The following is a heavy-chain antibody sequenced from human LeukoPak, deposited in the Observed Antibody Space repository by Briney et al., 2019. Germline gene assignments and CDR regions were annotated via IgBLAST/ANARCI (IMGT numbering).Heavy chain of an antibody. CDR2: IYSGGST. V-gene: IGHV3-66*01. Sequence: PGGSLRLSCAASGFTVSSNYMSWVRQARGKGLEWVSVIYSGGSTYYADSVKGRFTISRDNSKNTLYLQMNSLRAEDTAVYYCARYYYYYYMDVWGKGTTVTVSS. J-gene: IGHJ6*03. CDR1: GFTVSSNY. CDR3: ARYYYYYYMDV.